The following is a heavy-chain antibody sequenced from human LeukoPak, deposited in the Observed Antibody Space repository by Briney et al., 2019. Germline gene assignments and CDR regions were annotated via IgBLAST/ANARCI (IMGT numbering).Heavy chain of an antibody. CDR2: IYYSGST. J-gene: IGHJ6*02. D-gene: IGHD3-10*01. Sequence: SETLSLTCTVSGGSISSYYWNWIRQPPGKGLEWIGYIYYSGSTNYNPSLKSRVTISVDTSKNQFSLKLSSVTAADTAVYYCARDYGSGSYYPYYYGMDVWGQGTTVTVSS. V-gene: IGHV4-59*01. CDR3: ARDYGSGSYYPYYYGMDV. CDR1: GGSISSYY.